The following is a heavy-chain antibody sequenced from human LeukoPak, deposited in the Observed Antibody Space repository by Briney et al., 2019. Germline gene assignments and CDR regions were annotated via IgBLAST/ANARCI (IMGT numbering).Heavy chain of an antibody. CDR3: ARHLSGTTMSHYFDF. CDR2: IYSSGNT. V-gene: IGHV4-39*01. Sequence: SETLSLTCSVSGDSISSGRNYWGWIRQSPGKGLEWIASIYSSGNTHSNPSLKSRVSISVDTSKNQVSLKLYSVTASDAAIYYCARHLSGTTMSHYFDFWGQGTLVTVSS. D-gene: IGHD1-1*01. CDR1: GDSISSGRNY. J-gene: IGHJ4*02.